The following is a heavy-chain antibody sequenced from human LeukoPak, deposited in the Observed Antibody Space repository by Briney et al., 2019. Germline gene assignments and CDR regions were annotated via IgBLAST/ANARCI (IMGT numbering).Heavy chain of an antibody. D-gene: IGHD1-20*01. CDR3: ARGSVTGTTIDY. Sequence: GASVKVSYKASGGTFSSYAISWVRQAPGQGLEWMGGIIPIFGTANYAQKFQGRVTITADESTSTAYMELSSLRSEDTAVYYCARGSVTGTTIDYWGQGTLVTVSS. CDR2: IIPIFGTA. J-gene: IGHJ4*02. CDR1: GGTFSSYA. V-gene: IGHV1-69*13.